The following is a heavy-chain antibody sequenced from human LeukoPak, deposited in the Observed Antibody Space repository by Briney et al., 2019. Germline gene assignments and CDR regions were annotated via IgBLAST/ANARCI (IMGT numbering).Heavy chain of an antibody. CDR3: ATDFLGFDP. Sequence: ASVKVSCKVSGSTLTELSVHWVRQAPGEGLEWMGGFDPEDGEAIYAQKFQGRVTMTEDTSTDTVYMELSSLRSEDTAVYYCATDFLGFDPWGQGTLVTVSS. CDR1: GSTLTELS. J-gene: IGHJ5*02. D-gene: IGHD2/OR15-2a*01. V-gene: IGHV1-24*01. CDR2: FDPEDGEA.